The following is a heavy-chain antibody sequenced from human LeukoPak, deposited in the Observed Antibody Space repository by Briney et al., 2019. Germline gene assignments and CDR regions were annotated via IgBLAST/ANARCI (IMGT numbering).Heavy chain of an antibody. CDR3: ARDGYYYDSSGPGYFDY. J-gene: IGHJ4*02. D-gene: IGHD3-22*01. CDR2: IYTSGST. CDR1: GGSISSYY. V-gene: IGHV4-4*07. Sequence: SETLSLTCTVSGGSISSYYWSWIRQPAGKGLEWIGRIYTSGSTNYNPSLKSRVTMSVDTSKNQFSLKLSSVAAADTAVYYCARDGYYYDSSGPGYFDYWGQGTLVTVSS.